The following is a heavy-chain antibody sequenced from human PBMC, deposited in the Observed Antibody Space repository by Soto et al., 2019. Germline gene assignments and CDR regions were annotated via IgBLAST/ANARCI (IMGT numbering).Heavy chain of an antibody. CDR1: GYSISSGYY. CDR3: ATDEYYYDSSGYYYMSGDAFDI. V-gene: IGHV4-38-2*02. CDR2: IYHSGST. Sequence: PSETLSLTCAVSGYSISSGYYWGWIRQPPGKGLEWIGSIYHSGSTYYNPSLKSRVTISVDTSKNQFSLKLSSVTAADTAVYYCATDEYYYDSSGYYYMSGDAFDIWGHGTMVTVSS. J-gene: IGHJ3*02. D-gene: IGHD3-22*01.